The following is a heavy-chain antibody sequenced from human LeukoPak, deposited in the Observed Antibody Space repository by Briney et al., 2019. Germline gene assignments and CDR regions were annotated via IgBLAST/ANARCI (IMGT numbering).Heavy chain of an antibody. V-gene: IGHV3-23*01. Sequence: PGGSLRLSCAASGFTFSSYAMSWVRQAPGKGLEWVSAISGSGGSTYYADSVKGRFTISRDNSKNTLYLQMNSLRAEDTAVYYCATPYYDSWSGYDYYYGMDVWGQGTTVTVSS. CDR2: ISGSGGST. CDR1: GFTFSSYA. D-gene: IGHD3-3*01. CDR3: ATPYYDSWSGYDYYYGMDV. J-gene: IGHJ6*02.